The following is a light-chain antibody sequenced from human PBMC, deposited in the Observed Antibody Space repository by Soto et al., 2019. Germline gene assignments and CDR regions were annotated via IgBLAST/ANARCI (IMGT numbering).Light chain of an antibody. J-gene: IGKJ2*01. V-gene: IGKV1-5*03. Sequence: DIQMTQSPSTLSASVGDRVAITCRVSQSVSGWLAWYQQKPGKVPKLLIYQASTLEDGVPSRFSGSGSGTEFTLTISSLQPDDSATYYCQHYNDYSYTFGPGTNLEIK. CDR3: QHYNDYSYT. CDR2: QAS. CDR1: QSVSGW.